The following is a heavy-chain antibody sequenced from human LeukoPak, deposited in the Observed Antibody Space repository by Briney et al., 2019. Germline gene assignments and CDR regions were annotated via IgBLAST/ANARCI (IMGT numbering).Heavy chain of an antibody. Sequence: PSETLSLTCTVSGGSISSYYWSWIRQPPGKGLEWIGYIYYSGSTNYNPSLKSRVTISVDTSKNQFSLKLSSVTAADTAVYYCARGEDIVVVPAAMPAFPFDYWGKGTLVTVSS. J-gene: IGHJ4*02. CDR1: GGSISSYY. CDR2: IYYSGST. CDR3: ARGEDIVVVPAAMPAFPFDY. D-gene: IGHD2-2*01. V-gene: IGHV4-59*01.